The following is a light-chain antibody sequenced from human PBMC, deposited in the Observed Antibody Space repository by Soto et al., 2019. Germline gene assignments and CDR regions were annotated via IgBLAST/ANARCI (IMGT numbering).Light chain of an antibody. Sequence: SVLTQPASVSGSPGQSITISCTGTSRDVGGYNYVSWHQQHPGKAPKVIITEVSNRPSGVSNRFSGSKSGNTASLTISGLQAEDEADYYRSSYISSSTFVVFGGGTKLTVL. V-gene: IGLV2-14*01. J-gene: IGLJ2*01. CDR1: SRDVGGYNY. CDR2: EVS. CDR3: SSYISSSTFVV.